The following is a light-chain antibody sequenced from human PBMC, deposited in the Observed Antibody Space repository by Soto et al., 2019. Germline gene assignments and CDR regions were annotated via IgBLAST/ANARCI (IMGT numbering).Light chain of an antibody. CDR1: QDISTW. CDR2: DAS. CDR3: QQYNNWPPFT. J-gene: IGKJ3*01. Sequence: DIQMTQSPSTLSASVGDSVTITCRASQDISTWLAWYQHKAGEAPKLLIYDASSLESGVPSRFSGSGSGTEFTLTITSLQPDDFAAYYCQQYNNWPPFTFGPGTKVDIK. V-gene: IGKV1-5*01.